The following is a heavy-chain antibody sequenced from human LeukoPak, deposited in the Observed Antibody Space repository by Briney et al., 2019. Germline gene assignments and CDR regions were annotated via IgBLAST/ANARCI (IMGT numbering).Heavy chain of an antibody. V-gene: IGHV1-8*01. CDR3: ARGTGHSGWKFDY. CDR2: MNPNSGNT. J-gene: IGHJ4*02. CDR1: GYTFTSYV. Sequence: GASVRVSCKASGYTFTSYVLNWVRQATGQGLEWMGWMNPNSGNTGYAQKFQGRVTMTRNTSISTAYMELSSLRSEDTAVYYCARGTGHSGWKFDYWGQGTLVTVSS. D-gene: IGHD6-19*01.